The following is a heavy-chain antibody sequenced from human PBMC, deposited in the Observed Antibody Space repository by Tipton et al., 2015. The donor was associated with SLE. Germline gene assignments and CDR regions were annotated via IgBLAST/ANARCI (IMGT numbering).Heavy chain of an antibody. J-gene: IGHJ4*02. V-gene: IGHV4-4*01. CDR2: LYYSGNT. CDR1: GASITSLNW. CDR3: ARGYCSDGVCYGFGFFDY. D-gene: IGHD2-8*01. Sequence: TLSLTCTVSGASITSLNWWTWVRQPPGKGLEWIGVLYYSGNTYYNPSLKSPVTLSIDTSKDQFSLKMRSVTAADTAVYFCARGYCSDGVCYGFGFFDYWGQGNLVTVSS.